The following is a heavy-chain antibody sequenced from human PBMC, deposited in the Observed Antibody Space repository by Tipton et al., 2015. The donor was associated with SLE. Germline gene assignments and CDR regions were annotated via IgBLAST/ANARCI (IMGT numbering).Heavy chain of an antibody. CDR3: ARDGQQLVPGWYFDL. CDR2: ISGSGGST. V-gene: IGHV3-23*01. CDR1: GFTFSSYA. J-gene: IGHJ2*01. D-gene: IGHD6-13*01. Sequence: GSLRLSCAASGFTFSSYAMSWVRQAPGKGLEWVSAISGSGGSTYYADSVKGRFTISRDNAKNSLYLQMNSLRAEDTAVYYCARDGQQLVPGWYFDLWGRGTLVTVSS.